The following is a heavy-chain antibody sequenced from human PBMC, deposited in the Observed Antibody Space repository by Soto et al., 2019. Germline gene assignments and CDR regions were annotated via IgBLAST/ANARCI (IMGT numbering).Heavy chain of an antibody. CDR2: VKYSGST. CDR3: GSHDYARCGIDV. V-gene: IGHV4-30-4*01. CDR1: GGSISSGDYY. Sequence: QVQLQESGPGLVKPSQTLSLTCTVSGGSISSGDYYWSWIRQPPGKGLEWIEYVKYSGSTYYNPSRRSRVTITVDTSKNQIALKPSSVAAADAAVYYCGSHDYARCGIDVGGRGATVTVS. D-gene: IGHD4-17*01. J-gene: IGHJ6*02.